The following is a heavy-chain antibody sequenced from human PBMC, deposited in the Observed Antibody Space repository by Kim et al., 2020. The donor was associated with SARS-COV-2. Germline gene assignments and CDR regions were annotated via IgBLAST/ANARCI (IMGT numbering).Heavy chain of an antibody. J-gene: IGHJ6*02. CDR1: GFSFNIYW. V-gene: IGHV3-7*03. CDR2: IKQDGSEK. CDR3: ARDYVFSGYYGSTTTYGMDV. D-gene: IGHD3-10*01. Sequence: GGSLRLSCVASGFSFNIYWMTWARQAPGKGLEWVANIKQDGSEKHYVDSVKGRFTISRDNAKNSLYLQMNSLREEDTAVYYCARDYVFSGYYGSTTTYGMDVWGQGTTVTVSS.